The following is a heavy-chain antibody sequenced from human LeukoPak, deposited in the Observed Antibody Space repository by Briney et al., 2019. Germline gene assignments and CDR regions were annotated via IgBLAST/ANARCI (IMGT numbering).Heavy chain of an antibody. CDR1: GFTFSHYW. Sequence: GGSLRLSCAASGFTFSHYWMTWVRRAPGKGLQWVANIKQDGSEQYYLDSVEGRFIISRDDAKSSMNLQMNRLRAEDTAVYYCARGDLLGLTTGHFDYWGQGTLVTVSS. CDR2: IKQDGSEQ. V-gene: IGHV3-7*03. D-gene: IGHD4-11*01. CDR3: ARGDLLGLTTGHFDY. J-gene: IGHJ4*02.